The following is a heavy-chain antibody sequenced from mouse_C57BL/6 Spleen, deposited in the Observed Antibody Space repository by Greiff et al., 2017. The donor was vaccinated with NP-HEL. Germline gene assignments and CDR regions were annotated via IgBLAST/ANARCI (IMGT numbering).Heavy chain of an antibody. Sequence: VQVVESGPGLVQPSQSLSITCTVSGFSLTSYGVHWVRQSPGKGLEWLGVIWSGGSTDYNAAFISRLSISKDNSKSQVFFKMNSLQADDTAIYYCARNYPVVPDAMDYWGQGTSVTVSS. J-gene: IGHJ4*01. CDR3: ARNYPVVPDAMDY. V-gene: IGHV2-2*01. CDR2: IWSGGST. D-gene: IGHD1-1*01. CDR1: GFSLTSYG.